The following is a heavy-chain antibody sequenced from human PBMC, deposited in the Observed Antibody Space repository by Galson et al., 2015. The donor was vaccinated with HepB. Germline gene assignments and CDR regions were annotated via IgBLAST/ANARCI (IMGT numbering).Heavy chain of an antibody. CDR2: ISGSGGST. D-gene: IGHD4-17*01. CDR1: GFTFSSYA. CDR3: AKDGIDYGHAFDI. J-gene: IGHJ3*02. Sequence: SLRLSCAASGFTFSSYAMSWVRQAPGKGLEWVSAISGSGGSTYYADSVKGRFTISRDNSKNTLYLQMNSLRAEDTAVYYCAKDGIDYGHAFDIWGQGTMVTVSS. V-gene: IGHV3-23*01.